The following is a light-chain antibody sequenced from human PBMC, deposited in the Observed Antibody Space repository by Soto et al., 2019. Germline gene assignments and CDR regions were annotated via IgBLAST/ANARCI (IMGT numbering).Light chain of an antibody. CDR3: QQTYSTPCT. CDR2: AAS. Sequence: DIQMTQSPSSLSAFVGDRVTVTCRASQSISTFLNWYQQKPGKAPNLLIYAASSLHSGVPSRFSGSGSGTDFTLTISSLQPEDFATYFCQQTYSTPCTFGQGTKVELK. V-gene: IGKV1-39*01. CDR1: QSISTF. J-gene: IGKJ1*01.